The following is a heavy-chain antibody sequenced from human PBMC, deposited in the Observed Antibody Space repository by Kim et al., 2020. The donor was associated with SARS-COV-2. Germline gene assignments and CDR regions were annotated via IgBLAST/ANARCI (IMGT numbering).Heavy chain of an antibody. CDR3: ARPRYYYDSSGSHDAFDI. CDR1: GYSFTSYW. D-gene: IGHD3-22*01. V-gene: IGHV5-51*01. CDR2: IYPGDSDT. J-gene: IGHJ3*02. Sequence: GESLKISCKGSGYSFTSYWIGWVRQMPGKGLEWMGIIYPGDSDTRYSPSFQGQVTISADKSISTAYLQWSSLKASDTAMYYCARPRYYYDSSGSHDAFDIWGQGTMVTVSS.